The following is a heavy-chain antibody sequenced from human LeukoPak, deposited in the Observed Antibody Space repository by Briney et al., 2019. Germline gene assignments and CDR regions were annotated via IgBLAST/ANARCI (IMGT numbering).Heavy chain of an antibody. CDR3: ARDGGRVGDTGYFDY. J-gene: IGHJ4*02. CDR1: GVSISSGGYY. CDR2: IYYSGIT. V-gene: IGHV4-31*03. Sequence: SQTLSLTCTVSGVSISSGGYYWSWIRQHPGNGLEWIVYIYYSGITFYHPSLKSRVDISVDTSKNQFSLKLTSVTAADTAVYYCARDGGRVGDTGYFDYWGQGILVTVSS. D-gene: IGHD3-16*01.